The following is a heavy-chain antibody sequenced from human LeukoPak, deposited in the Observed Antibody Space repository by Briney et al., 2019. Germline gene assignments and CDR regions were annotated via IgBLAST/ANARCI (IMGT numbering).Heavy chain of an antibody. Sequence: PGGSLRLSCAASGFTFSSCTMNWIRQAPGKGLEWVSGISDSGGGTHYADSVKGRFTVSRYNSTNTLYLQMNSLRAEDTAVYYWGTLPGGDLRPDWWGQGTLVTVCS. CDR2: ISDSGGGT. J-gene: IGHJ4*02. V-gene: IGHV3-23*01. D-gene: IGHD3-16*01. CDR3: GTLPGGDLRPDW. CDR1: GFTFSSCT.